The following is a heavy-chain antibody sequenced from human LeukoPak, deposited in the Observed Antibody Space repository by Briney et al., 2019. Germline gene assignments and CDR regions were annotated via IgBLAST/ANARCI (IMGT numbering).Heavy chain of an antibody. CDR2: IYSSGRS. Sequence: SETLSLTCDVSGDSISSGGYSWSWVRQPPGKGLEWIGYIYSSGRSYYNPSLTSRVTISVDTSKNQFSLKLSSVTAADTAVYYCARHKDYYYSYMDVWGKGTTVTISS. CDR3: ARHKDYYYSYMDV. V-gene: IGHV4-30-2*03. J-gene: IGHJ6*03. CDR1: GDSISSGGYS.